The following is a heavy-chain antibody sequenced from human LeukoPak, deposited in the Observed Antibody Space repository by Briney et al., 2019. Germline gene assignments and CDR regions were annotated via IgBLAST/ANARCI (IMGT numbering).Heavy chain of an antibody. D-gene: IGHD3-10*01. J-gene: IGHJ5*02. CDR3: ARDKGITMVRGVNSARDWVFDP. CDR1: GGTFSSYA. Sequence: VASVKVSCKASGGTFSSYAISWVRQAPGQGLEWMGRIIPILGIANYAQKFQGRVTITADKSTSTAYMELSSLRSEDTAVYYCARDKGITMVRGVNSARDWVFDPWGQGTLVTVSS. CDR2: IIPILGIA. V-gene: IGHV1-69*04.